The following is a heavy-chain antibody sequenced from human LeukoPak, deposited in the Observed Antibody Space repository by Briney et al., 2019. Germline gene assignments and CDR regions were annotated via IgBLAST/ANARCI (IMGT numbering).Heavy chain of an antibody. V-gene: IGHV4-39*01. CDR2: IYHSGST. CDR1: GGSISSSSYY. D-gene: IGHD1-14*01. J-gene: IGHJ6*03. CDR3: ARQPLAYYYYMDV. Sequence: SETLSLTCTVSGGSISSSSYYWGWIRQPPGKGLEWIGSIYHSGSTYSNPSLRSRVPISVDTSKNHFSLKLSSVTAADTAVYYCARQPLAYYYYMDVWGKGTTVTVSS.